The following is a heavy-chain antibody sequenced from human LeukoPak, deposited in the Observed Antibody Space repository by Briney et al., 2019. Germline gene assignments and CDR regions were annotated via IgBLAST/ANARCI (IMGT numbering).Heavy chain of an antibody. V-gene: IGHV4-59*01. D-gene: IGHD5-18*01. CDR2: IYYSGST. J-gene: IGHJ4*02. CDR3: ARGGRVQLWFRGSYFDY. Sequence: PSETLSLTRTLSRGSISSYYWSWIRPPPGKGREWIGYIYYSGSTNYNPSLKSRVTIPVDTSKNQFSLKLSSVTAADTAVYYCARGGRVQLWFRGSYFDYWGEGTLVTVSP. CDR1: RGSISSYY.